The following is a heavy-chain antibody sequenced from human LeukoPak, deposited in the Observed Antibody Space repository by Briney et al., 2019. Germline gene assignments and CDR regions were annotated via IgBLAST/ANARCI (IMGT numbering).Heavy chain of an antibody. CDR1: GYTFTGYY. CDR3: ARESRQQLVLWVRPYYWFDP. CDR2: ISPSGDKT. D-gene: IGHD6-13*01. J-gene: IGHJ5*02. V-gene: IGHV1-46*01. Sequence: ASVKVSCKASGYTFTGYYMHWVRQAPGQGLEWLGLISPSGDKTWNAQKLQGRVTMTTDTSTSTAYMELRSLRSDDTAVYYCARESRQQLVLWVRPYYWFDPWGQGTLVTVSS.